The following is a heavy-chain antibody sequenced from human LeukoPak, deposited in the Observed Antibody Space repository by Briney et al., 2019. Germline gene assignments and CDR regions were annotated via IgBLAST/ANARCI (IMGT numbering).Heavy chain of an antibody. J-gene: IGHJ4*02. CDR2: INHSGST. CDR1: GGSFSGYY. CDR3: ARGDCSSTSCYSYY. V-gene: IGHV4-34*01. D-gene: IGHD2-2*01. Sequence: SETLSLTCAVYGGSFSGYYWSWIRQPPGKGLEWIGEINHSGSTNYNPSLKSRVTISVDTSKNQFSLKLSSVTAADMAVYYCARGDCSSTSCYSYYWGQGTLVTVSS.